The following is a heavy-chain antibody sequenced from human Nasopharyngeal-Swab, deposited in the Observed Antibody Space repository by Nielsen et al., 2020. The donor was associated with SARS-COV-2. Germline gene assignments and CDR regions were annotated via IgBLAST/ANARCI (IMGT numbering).Heavy chain of an antibody. J-gene: IGHJ6*03. V-gene: IGHV3-30*03. CDR3: ARDRILEWLYYYYYMDV. CDR2: ISYEGSKK. CDR1: GFTFNNFG. D-gene: IGHD3-3*01. Sequence: GESLKISCTASGFTFNNFGFHWVRQARGKGLEWVAVISYEGSKKSYADSVTDRFTISRDSSKNTVFLQMNSLRPDDTAVYYCARDRILEWLYYYYYMDVWGKGTTVTVSS.